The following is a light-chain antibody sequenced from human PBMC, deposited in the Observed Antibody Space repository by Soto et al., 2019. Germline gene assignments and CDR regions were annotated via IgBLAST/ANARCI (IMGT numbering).Light chain of an antibody. J-gene: IGKJ3*01. V-gene: IGKV4-1*01. CDR1: QSLLYSSNNKNY. CDR3: QQYYDTPFT. Sequence: DIVMTQSPDSLAVSLGERATINCKSSQSLLYSSNNKNYLAWFQQKPGQPPNLLIYWASTRESVVPDRFSGSGSGTDFTLTISSLQAEDGAVYYCQQYYDTPFTFGPGTKVDIK. CDR2: WAS.